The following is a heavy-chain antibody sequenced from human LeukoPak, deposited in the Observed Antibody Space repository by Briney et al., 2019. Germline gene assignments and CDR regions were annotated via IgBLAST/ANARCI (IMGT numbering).Heavy chain of an antibody. J-gene: IGHJ3*02. V-gene: IGHV1-69*13. Sequence: SVKVSCKTSGYTFTVYYMHWVRQAPGQGLEWMGGIIPIFGTANYAQKFQGRVTITADESTSTAYMEMSSLRSEDTAVYYCGRVSCGGNCYSLIGTFDIWGQGTMVTVSS. CDR2: IIPIFGTA. D-gene: IGHD2-15*01. CDR3: GRVSCGGNCYSLIGTFDI. CDR1: GYTFTVYY.